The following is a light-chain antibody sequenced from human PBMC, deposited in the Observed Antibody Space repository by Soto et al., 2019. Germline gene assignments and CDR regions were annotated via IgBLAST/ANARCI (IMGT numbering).Light chain of an antibody. Sequence: DIRMTQSPSSLSASVGDRVNITCRASKSISTYFNWYQHKPGTAPNLLIYGAYRLQSGVPSRFTGSGARTDFTLTISNLQPEDSATYFCQQSNMSPYTVGQGTRLEIK. CDR2: GAY. CDR1: KSISTY. V-gene: IGKV1-39*01. CDR3: QQSNMSPYT. J-gene: IGKJ2*01.